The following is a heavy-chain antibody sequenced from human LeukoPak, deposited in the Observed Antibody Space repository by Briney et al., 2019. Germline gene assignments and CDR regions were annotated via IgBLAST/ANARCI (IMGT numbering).Heavy chain of an antibody. J-gene: IGHJ6*02. CDR3: ARYSGYVSYYYYGMDV. CDR1: GGSISSNRYY. V-gene: IGHV4-39*01. D-gene: IGHD5-12*01. Sequence: PSETLSLTCTVSGGSISSNRYYWGWIRQPPGKGLEWIATIYYTGSTYYNPSLKSRVTISVDTSENQFSLNLSSVTAADTAVYYCARYSGYVSYYYYGMDVWGQGTTVTVSS. CDR2: IYYTGST.